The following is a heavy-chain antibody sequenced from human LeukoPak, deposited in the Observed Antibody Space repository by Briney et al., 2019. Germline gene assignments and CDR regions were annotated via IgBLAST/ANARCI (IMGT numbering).Heavy chain of an antibody. Sequence: GGSLRLSCAASGSTFNNYAMSWVRQAPGKGLEWVSTVNDGGGYTYYADSVKGRFTISRDNAKNSLYLQMNSLRAEDTAVYYCARVSPGITGPQKINWFDPWGQGTLVTVSS. J-gene: IGHJ5*02. V-gene: IGHV3-23*01. CDR2: VNDGGGYT. CDR3: ARVSPGITGPQKINWFDP. CDR1: GSTFNNYA. D-gene: IGHD1-14*01.